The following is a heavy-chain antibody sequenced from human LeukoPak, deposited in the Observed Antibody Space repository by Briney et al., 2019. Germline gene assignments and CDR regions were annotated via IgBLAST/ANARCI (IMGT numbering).Heavy chain of an antibody. V-gene: IGHV3-23*01. D-gene: IGHD7-27*01. CDR2: ISPSGDSV. Sequence: QTGGSLRLSCAASGFPFTSYSMHWVRQAPGKGLEWVSAISPSGDSVHYADSVKGRFTISRDNFKNTLDLQMSSLRAEDTALYYCVKDIPAWGSAFDNWGQGILVTVSS. J-gene: IGHJ4*02. CDR1: GFPFTSYS. CDR3: VKDIPAWGSAFDN.